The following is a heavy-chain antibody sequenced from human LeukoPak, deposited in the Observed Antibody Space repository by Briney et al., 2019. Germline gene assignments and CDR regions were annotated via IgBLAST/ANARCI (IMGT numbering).Heavy chain of an antibody. CDR2: TRNKANSYTT. CDR1: GFTFSDHY. CDR3: ARDSDWAFDN. D-gene: IGHD2-21*02. J-gene: IGHJ4*02. V-gene: IGHV3-72*01. Sequence: GGSLRLSCAASGFTFSDHYMDWVRQAPGKGLEWVGRTRNKANSYTTEYAASVKGRFTISRDDSKNSLYLQMNRLRDGDTAVYYCARDSDWAFDNWGQGTLVTVSS.